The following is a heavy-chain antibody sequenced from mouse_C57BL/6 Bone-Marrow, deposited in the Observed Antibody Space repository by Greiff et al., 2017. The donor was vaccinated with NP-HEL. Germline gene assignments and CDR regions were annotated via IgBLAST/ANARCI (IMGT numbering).Heavy chain of an antibody. V-gene: IGHV7-3*01. Sequence: EVKLVESGGGLVQPGGSLSLSCAASGFTFTDYYMSWVRQPPGKALEWLGFIRNKANGYTTEYSASVKGRFTISRANSQSILYLKMNALSAEDSATYYCAREGELLRWYFDVWGTGTTVTVSS. D-gene: IGHD1-1*01. CDR3: AREGELLRWYFDV. CDR2: IRNKANGYTT. J-gene: IGHJ1*03. CDR1: GFTFTDYY.